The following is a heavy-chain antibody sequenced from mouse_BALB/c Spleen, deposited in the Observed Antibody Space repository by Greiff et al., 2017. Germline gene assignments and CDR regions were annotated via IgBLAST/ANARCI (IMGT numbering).Heavy chain of an antibody. CDR1: GFTFTDYY. Sequence: EVQVVESGGGLVQPGGSLRLSCATSGFTFTDYYMSWVRQPPGKALEWLGFIRNKANGYTTEYSASVKGRFTISRDNSQSILYLQMNTLRAEDSATYYCARANWPMDYWGQGTSVTVSS. CDR2: IRNKANGYTT. J-gene: IGHJ4*01. CDR3: ARANWPMDY. D-gene: IGHD4-1*01. V-gene: IGHV7-3*02.